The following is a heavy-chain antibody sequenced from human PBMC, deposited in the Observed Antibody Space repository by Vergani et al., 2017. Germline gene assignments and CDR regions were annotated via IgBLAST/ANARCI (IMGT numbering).Heavy chain of an antibody. V-gene: IGHV7-4-1*02. CDR2: INTDTGNP. CDR1: GYTFTNHA. CDR3: ARAVRRVWDYYGLDV. Sequence: QVQLVQSGSELKKPGASVKVSCKASGYTFTNHAMNWVRQAPGQGLEWMGWINTDTGNPTYAQGFTGRFVFSLDTSVSTAYLQISGLKADDTAVYYCARAVRRVWDYYGLDVWVQGTTVTVSS. D-gene: IGHD1-26*01. J-gene: IGHJ6*02.